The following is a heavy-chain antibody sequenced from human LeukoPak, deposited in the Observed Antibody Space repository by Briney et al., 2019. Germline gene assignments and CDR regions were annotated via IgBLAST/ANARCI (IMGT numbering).Heavy chain of an antibody. V-gene: IGHV3-7*01. Sequence: SGGSLRLSCAASGFTFSSYWMSWVRQAPGKGLEWVANIKQDGSEKYYVDSVKGRFTISRDNAKNSLYLQMNSLRAEDTAVYYCARAHYYDSSGYYNYWGQGTLVTVSS. CDR1: GFTFSSYW. J-gene: IGHJ4*02. CDR3: ARAHYYDSSGYYNY. CDR2: IKQDGSEK. D-gene: IGHD3-22*01.